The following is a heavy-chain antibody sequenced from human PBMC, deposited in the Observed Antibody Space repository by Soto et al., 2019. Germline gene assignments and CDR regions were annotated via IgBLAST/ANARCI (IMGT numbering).Heavy chain of an antibody. V-gene: IGHV5-51*01. D-gene: IGHD3-10*01. CDR2: IFTRDSET. J-gene: IGHJ5*02. Sequence: PGESLKISCKGPGHLFNNHWIGWVRQTPGKGLEWMGLIFTRDSETKTSPSFQGHVSFSVDNSINTVYLQWTSLKTTDTGIYFCARGYFDSGHGYDLWGQGTLVTASS. CDR1: GHLFNNHW. CDR3: ARGYFDSGHGYDL.